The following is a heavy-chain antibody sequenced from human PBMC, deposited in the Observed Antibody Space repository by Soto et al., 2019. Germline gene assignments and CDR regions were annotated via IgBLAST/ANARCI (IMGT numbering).Heavy chain of an antibody. V-gene: IGHV4-34*01. Sequence: QVQLQQWGAGLLKPSETLSLTCAVYGGSFSGYYWSWIRQPPGKGLEWSGEINHSGSTNYNPSLKSRVTISVDTAKNQFSLKLGSVTAADTAVYYCARGLVVVAATPFDDWGQGTLVTVSS. J-gene: IGHJ4*02. CDR2: INHSGST. D-gene: IGHD2-15*01. CDR1: GGSFSGYY. CDR3: ARGLVVVAATPFDD.